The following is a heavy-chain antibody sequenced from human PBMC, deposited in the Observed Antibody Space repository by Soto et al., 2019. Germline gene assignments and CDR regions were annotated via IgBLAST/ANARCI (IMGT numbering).Heavy chain of an antibody. Sequence: GGSLRLSCAASGFTFSSYGMHWVRQAPGKGLEWVAVISYDGSNKYYADSVKGRFTISRDNSKNTLYLQMNSLRAEDTAVYYCAKDELWFGEPLYYFDYWGQGTLVTVSS. CDR3: AKDELWFGEPLYYFDY. CDR1: GFTFSSYG. V-gene: IGHV3-30*18. D-gene: IGHD3-10*01. J-gene: IGHJ4*02. CDR2: ISYDGSNK.